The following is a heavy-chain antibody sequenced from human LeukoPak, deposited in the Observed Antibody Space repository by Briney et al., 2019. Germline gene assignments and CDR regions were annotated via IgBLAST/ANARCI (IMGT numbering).Heavy chain of an antibody. J-gene: IGHJ3*02. CDR2: IFYSGGT. D-gene: IGHD3-16*01. CDR1: GASISSYY. CDR3: ARGGLYTPEYAFDI. Sequence: PSETLSLTCTVSGASISSYYWSWIRQPPGKGLEWIAYIFYSGGTNYNPSLKSRVTISVDTSKNQFSLKVSSVTAADTAVYYCARGGLYTPEYAFDIWGQGTMVTVSS. V-gene: IGHV4-59*01.